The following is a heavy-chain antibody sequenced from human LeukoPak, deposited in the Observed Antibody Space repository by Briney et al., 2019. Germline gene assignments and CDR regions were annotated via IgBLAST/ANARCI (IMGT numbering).Heavy chain of an antibody. V-gene: IGHV3-74*01. Sequence: GGSLRLPCAASGFTFSSYWMHWVGQAPGKGLVGASLINSDGSSTSYADSVKGRFTISRDNAKNTLYLQMNSLRAEDTAVYYCATNRITIFGVVTDYWGQGTLVTVSS. CDR2: INSDGSST. CDR3: ATNRITIFGVVTDY. J-gene: IGHJ4*02. D-gene: IGHD3-3*01. CDR1: GFTFSSYW.